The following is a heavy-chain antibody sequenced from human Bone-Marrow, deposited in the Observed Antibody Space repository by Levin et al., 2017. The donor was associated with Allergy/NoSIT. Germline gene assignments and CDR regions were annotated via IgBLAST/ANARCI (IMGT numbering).Heavy chain of an antibody. CDR3: VRGGCSGGNCYSGDEAFDI. V-gene: IGHV3-20*01. CDR2: INWNGGST. CDR1: GFTFDDSG. D-gene: IGHD2-15*01. Sequence: GESLKISCAASGFTFDDSGMSWVRQGPGKGLEWVSGINWNGGSTGYADSVKGRFTISRDNAKNSLYLQMNSLRAEDTALYHCVRGGCSGGNCYSGDEAFDIWGQGTLVTVSS. J-gene: IGHJ3*02.